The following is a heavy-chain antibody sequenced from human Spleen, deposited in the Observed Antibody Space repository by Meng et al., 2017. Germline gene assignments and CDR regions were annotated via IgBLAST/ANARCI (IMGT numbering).Heavy chain of an antibody. D-gene: IGHD6-25*01. Sequence: ASVKVSCKASGGTFSSYTISWVRQAPGQRLEWMGWSNAGNGNTKYSQEFQGRVTITRDTSASTAYMELSGLRSDDTAMYYCARDEDISAAGKLFGDYWGQGTLVTVSS. J-gene: IGHJ4*02. CDR1: GGTFSSYT. V-gene: IGHV1-3*02. CDR3: ARDEDISAAGKLFGDY. CDR2: SNAGNGNT.